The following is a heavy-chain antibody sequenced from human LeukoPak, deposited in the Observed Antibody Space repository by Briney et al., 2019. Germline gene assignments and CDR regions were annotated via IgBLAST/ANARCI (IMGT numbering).Heavy chain of an antibody. CDR3: TRQNAVSAGYAYDI. D-gene: IGHD1-1*01. J-gene: IGHJ3*02. Sequence: PSETLSLTCTVSGGSISSSSYYWGWIRQPPGKGLEWIGFISHSGSTNYNPSLKSRVTISVDTSKRYFSLSLSSVTAADTAVYYCTRQNAVSAGYAYDIWGQGTMVTVSS. CDR1: GGSISSSSYY. V-gene: IGHV4-61*05. CDR2: ISHSGST.